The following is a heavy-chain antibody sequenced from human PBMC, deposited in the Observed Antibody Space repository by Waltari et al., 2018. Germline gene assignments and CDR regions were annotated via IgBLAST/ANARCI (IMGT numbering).Heavy chain of an antibody. CDR3: AKDEAAAADWNAFDI. V-gene: IGHV3-30*18. CDR1: GFTFSSYG. CDR2: IWYDGSNK. D-gene: IGHD6-13*01. J-gene: IGHJ3*02. Sequence: QVQLVESGGGVVQPGRSLRLSCAASGFTFSSYGMHWVRPAPGKGLEWVAVIWYDGSNKYYADSVKGRFTISRDNSKNTLYLQMNSLRAEDTAMYYCAKDEAAAADWNAFDIWGQGTMVTVSS.